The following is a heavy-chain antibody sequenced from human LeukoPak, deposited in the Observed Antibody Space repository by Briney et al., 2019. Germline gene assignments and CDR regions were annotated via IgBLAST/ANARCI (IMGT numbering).Heavy chain of an antibody. CDR3: ARLQQLVDY. J-gene: IGHJ4*02. CDR1: GFTFSSYS. V-gene: IGHV3-48*04. CDR2: ISSTSSTI. Sequence: GGSLRLSCAASGFTFSSYSMNWVRQAPGKGLEWVSYISSTSSTIYYEDSVKGRFTISRDNAKNSLYLQVNSLRAEDTAVYYCARLQQLVDYWGQETLVTVSS. D-gene: IGHD6-13*01.